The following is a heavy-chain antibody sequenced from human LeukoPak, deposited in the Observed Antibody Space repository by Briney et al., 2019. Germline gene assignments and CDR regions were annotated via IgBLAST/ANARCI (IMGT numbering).Heavy chain of an antibody. Sequence: SETLSLTCIVSGGSISNYYWSWIRQPPGKGLEWIGYIFYSGNTNYNPSLKSRVTMSVDTSKNQFSLRLRSVTAADSAVYYCASVVPAAYYFDYWGQGTLVTVSS. CDR3: ASVVPAAYYFDY. J-gene: IGHJ4*02. V-gene: IGHV4-59*01. CDR2: IFYSGNT. D-gene: IGHD2-2*01. CDR1: GGSISNYY.